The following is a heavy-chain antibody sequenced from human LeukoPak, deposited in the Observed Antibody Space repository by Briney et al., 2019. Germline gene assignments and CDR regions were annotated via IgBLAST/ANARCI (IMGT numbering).Heavy chain of an antibody. CDR1: GGSISSGSYY. CDR2: IYTSGST. CDR3: ARVQRPYCSSTSCYEPLNAFDI. Sequence: SETLSLTCTVSGGSISSGSYYWSWIRQPAGKGLEWIGRIYTSGSTNYNPSLKSRVTISVDTSKNQFSLKLSSVTAADTAVYYCARVQRPYCSSTSCYEPLNAFDIWGQGTMVTVSS. D-gene: IGHD2-2*01. V-gene: IGHV4-61*02. J-gene: IGHJ3*02.